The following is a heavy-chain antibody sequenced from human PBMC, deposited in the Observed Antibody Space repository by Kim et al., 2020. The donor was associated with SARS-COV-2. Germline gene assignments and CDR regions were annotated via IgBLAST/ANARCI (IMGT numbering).Heavy chain of an antibody. CDR2: ISGSGGST. CDR1: GFTFSSYA. V-gene: IGHV3-23*01. CDR3: AKVPPAPIVVVPAAIDPLDY. D-gene: IGHD2-2*02. J-gene: IGHJ4*02. Sequence: GGSLRLSCAASGFTFSSYAMSWVRQAPGKGLEWVSAISGSGGSTYYADSVKGRFTISRDNSKNTLYLQMNSLRAEDTAVYYCAKVPPAPIVVVPAAIDPLDYWGQGTLVTVSS.